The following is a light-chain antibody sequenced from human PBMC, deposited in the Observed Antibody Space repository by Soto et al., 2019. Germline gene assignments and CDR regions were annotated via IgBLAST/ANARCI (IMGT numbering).Light chain of an antibody. V-gene: IGLV2-14*01. J-gene: IGLJ2*01. CDR3: SSYTSSTTLV. CDR1: SSDVGGYNF. CDR2: DVS. Sequence: QSALTQPASVSGSPGQSITIFCTGTSSDVGGYNFVSWYLQHPGKAPKLMIYDVSHRPSGVSNRFSGSKSGNTASLTISGLQAEDEADYYCSSYTSSTTLVFGGGTKLTVL.